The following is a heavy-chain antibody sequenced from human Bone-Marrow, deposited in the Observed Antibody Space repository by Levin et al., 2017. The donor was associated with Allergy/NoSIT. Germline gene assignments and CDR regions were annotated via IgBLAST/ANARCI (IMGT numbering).Heavy chain of an antibody. CDR2: IHYSGIT. D-gene: IGHD1-1*01. CDR3: AGEGPTTPLTKSANYFDH. J-gene: IGHJ4*02. Sequence: PSETLSLTCPVSGGSVNSPDYFWTWIRQSPGKGLEWIGYIHYSGITKYNPSLKSRVTISLDTSKNQFSLKLTSVTAADTAVYYCAGEGPTTPLTKSANYFDHWGQGTLVTVSS. CDR1: GGSVNSPDYF. V-gene: IGHV4-61*08.